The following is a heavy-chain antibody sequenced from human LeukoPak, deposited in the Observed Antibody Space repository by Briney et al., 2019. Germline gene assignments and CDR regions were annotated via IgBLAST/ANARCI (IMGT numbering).Heavy chain of an antibody. Sequence: GGSLRLSCAASGFTFSSYSMNWVRQAPGKGLEWVSSISSSSSYIYYADSVKGRFTISRDNAKNSLYLQMNSLRAEDTAEYYCARESRDYDFWSGYYRQHYFDYWGQGTLVTVSS. D-gene: IGHD3-3*01. CDR2: ISSSSSYI. CDR1: GFTFSSYS. J-gene: IGHJ4*02. CDR3: ARESRDYDFWSGYYRQHYFDY. V-gene: IGHV3-21*01.